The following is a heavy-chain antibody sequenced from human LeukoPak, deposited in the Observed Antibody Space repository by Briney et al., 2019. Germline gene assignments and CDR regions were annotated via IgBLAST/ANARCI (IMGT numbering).Heavy chain of an antibody. CDR3: AKDHAYYYGSGSWEWFDP. V-gene: IGHV3-23*01. J-gene: IGHJ5*02. Sequence: GGSLRLSCAASGFTFSSYAMSWVRQAPGKGLEWVSAISGSGGSTYYADSEKGRFTISRDNSKNTLYLQMNSLRAEDTAVYYCAKDHAYYYGSGSWEWFDPWGQGTLVTVSS. D-gene: IGHD3-10*01. CDR1: GFTFSSYA. CDR2: ISGSGGST.